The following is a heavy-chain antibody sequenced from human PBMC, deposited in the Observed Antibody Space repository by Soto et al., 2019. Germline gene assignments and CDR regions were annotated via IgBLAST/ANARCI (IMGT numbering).Heavy chain of an antibody. V-gene: IGHV1-69*01. CDR1: GGTFSSYA. Sequence: QMQLVQSGAEVKKPGSSVKVSCKASGGTFSSYAISWVRQAPGQGLEWMGGIIPIFGTANYAQKFQGRVTITADESTSTAYMELSSLRSEDTAVYYCARDGSGSYYRIPNWFAPWGQGTLVTVSS. CDR3: ARDGSGSYYRIPNWFAP. CDR2: IIPIFGTA. D-gene: IGHD1-26*01. J-gene: IGHJ5*02.